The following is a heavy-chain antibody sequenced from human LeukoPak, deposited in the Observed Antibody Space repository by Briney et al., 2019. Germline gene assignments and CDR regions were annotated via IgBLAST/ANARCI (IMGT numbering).Heavy chain of an antibody. CDR2: RHYTGRT. V-gene: IGHV4-39*01. CDR3: AKNQTGDCSSSICYRRFNWFDP. J-gene: IGHJ5*02. Sequence: SETLSLTCSVSGGSISSSSYYWGWIRQPPGKGLEWIGNRHYTGRTYYNPSLKSRVTISVDTSKNQFSLKLSSVTAADTAIYYCAKNQTGDCSSSICYRRFNWFDPWGQGTLVTVSS. CDR1: GGSISSSSYY. D-gene: IGHD2-2*01.